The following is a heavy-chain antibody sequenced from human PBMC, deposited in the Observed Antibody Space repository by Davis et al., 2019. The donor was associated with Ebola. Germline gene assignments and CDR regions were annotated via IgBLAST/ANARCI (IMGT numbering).Heavy chain of an antibody. Sequence: GESLKISCAASAFTFSSYAMGLVRRAPRQGLVWVRNFDPQDGETIYAYQFEGRVTMTEDTSTDTAYMELSRLRSDDTAVYYCAREGRPSNDAFDIWGQGTMVTVSS. D-gene: IGHD1-26*01. CDR1: AFTFSSYA. CDR3: AREGRPSNDAFDI. J-gene: IGHJ3*02. CDR2: FDPQDGET. V-gene: IGHV1-24*01.